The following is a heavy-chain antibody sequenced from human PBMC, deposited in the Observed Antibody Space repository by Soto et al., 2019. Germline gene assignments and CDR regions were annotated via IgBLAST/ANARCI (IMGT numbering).Heavy chain of an antibody. CDR2: IYTSGST. CDR1: GDSITGYY. CDR3: ATTSSWFRGFYFDY. J-gene: IGHJ4*02. Sequence: LSLTCTVSGDSITGYYWSWVRQPAGKGLEWIGRIYTSGSTSYNPSLESRVTMSLDTSKNQLSLKLTSVTAADTAVYYCATTSSWFRGFYFDYWGQGTLVTV. D-gene: IGHD6-13*01. V-gene: IGHV4-4*07.